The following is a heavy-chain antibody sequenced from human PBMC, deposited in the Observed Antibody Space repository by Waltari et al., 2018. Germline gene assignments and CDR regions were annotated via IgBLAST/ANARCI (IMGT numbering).Heavy chain of an antibody. CDR2: ISWNSGSI. Sequence: EVQLVESGGGLVQPGRSLRLSCAASGFTFDDYAMHWVRQAPGKGLEWVSGISWNSGSIGYADSVKGRFTISRDNAKNSLYLQMNSLRAEDTAVYYCAKDRDGGQWPDYWGQGTLVTVSS. D-gene: IGHD6-19*01. J-gene: IGHJ4*02. CDR1: GFTFDDYA. CDR3: AKDRDGGQWPDY. V-gene: IGHV3-9*01.